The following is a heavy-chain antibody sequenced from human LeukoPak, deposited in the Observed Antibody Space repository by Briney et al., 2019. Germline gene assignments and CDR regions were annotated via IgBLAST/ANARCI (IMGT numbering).Heavy chain of an antibody. CDR1: GFTLSTYA. Sequence: GGSLRLSCAASGFTLSTYAMSWVRQAPGKGLEWVSTVSSSGSYIYYADSVRGRFTISRDNSKSTLSLQMNSLRAEDTAIYYCATYRQVLLPFESWGQGTLVTVSS. D-gene: IGHD2-8*02. CDR3: ATYRQVLLPFES. V-gene: IGHV3-23*01. J-gene: IGHJ4*02. CDR2: VSSSGSYI.